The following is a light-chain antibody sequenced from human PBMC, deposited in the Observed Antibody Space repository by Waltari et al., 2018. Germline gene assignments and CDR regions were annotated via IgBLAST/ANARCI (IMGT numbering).Light chain of an antibody. V-gene: IGLV2-14*03. Sequence: QSALTQPASVSGSPGQSITISCTGTSSDVGASNYFSLYQQHTGKAPKIMIYDVSNRPSGVSNRFSGSKSGNTASLTISGLQAEDEADYYCSSYRRSNTLVFGGGTKVTVL. CDR2: DVS. CDR1: SSDVGASNY. CDR3: SSYRRSNTLV. J-gene: IGLJ2*01.